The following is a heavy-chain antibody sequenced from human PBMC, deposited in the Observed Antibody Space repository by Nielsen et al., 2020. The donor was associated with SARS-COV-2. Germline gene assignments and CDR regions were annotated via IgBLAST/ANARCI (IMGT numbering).Heavy chain of an antibody. J-gene: IGHJ6*02. V-gene: IGHV3-7*03. CDR3: ARRNGMDV. Sequence: ESLKISCAASGFTFSSYWMTWVRQAPGKGLEWVANIKEDGSEKYYVDSVKGRFTISRDNAKNSLYLQMNSLRAEDTAVYFCARRNGMDVWGQGTTVTVSS. CDR2: IKEDGSEK. CDR1: GFTFSSYW.